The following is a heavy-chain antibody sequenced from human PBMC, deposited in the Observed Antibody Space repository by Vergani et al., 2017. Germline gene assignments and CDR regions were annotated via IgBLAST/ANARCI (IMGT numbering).Heavy chain of an antibody. CDR2: IIPIFGTA. V-gene: IGHV1-69*01. D-gene: IGHD6-13*01. CDR3: ARVIGAACTGLWGFSDY. J-gene: IGHJ4*02. Sequence: QVRLVQSGAEVKKPGSSVKVSWKASGGTFSSYAISWVRQAPGQGLEWMGGIIPIFGTANYAQKFQGRVTITADESTSTAYRELSSLRSEDTAVYYCARVIGAACTGLWGFSDYWGQGTLVTVSS. CDR1: GGTFSSYA.